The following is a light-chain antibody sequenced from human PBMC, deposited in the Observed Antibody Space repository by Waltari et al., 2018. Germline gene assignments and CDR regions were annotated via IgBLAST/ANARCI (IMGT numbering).Light chain of an antibody. J-gene: IGLJ2*01. V-gene: IGLV2-11*01. Sequence: QSALTQPRSVSGSPGQTVTISCTGTNSDIGEYKYVSWFQLHPGKAPKLIIYSVTDRPSGVPPRFSGSKSGSTASLTISGLQPEDEGDYFCCSYAGRYTMIFGGGTRLTVL. CDR2: SVT. CDR1: NSDIGEYKY. CDR3: CSYAGRYTMI.